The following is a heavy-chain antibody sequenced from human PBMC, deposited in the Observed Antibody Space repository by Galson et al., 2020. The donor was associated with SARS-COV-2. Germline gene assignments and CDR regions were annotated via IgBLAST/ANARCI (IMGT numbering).Heavy chain of an antibody. J-gene: IGHJ1*01. V-gene: IGHV5-51*01. CDR2: SYPGDSDT. CDR1: GYSFTSYW. CDR3: ARQINYGGNPIEYFQH. D-gene: IGHD4-17*01. Sequence: GESLKISCKGSGYSFTSYWIGWVRQMPGKGLEWMGISYPGDSDTRYSPSFQGQVTISADKSISTAYLQWSSLKASDTAMYYCARQINYGGNPIEYFQHWGQGTLVTVSS.